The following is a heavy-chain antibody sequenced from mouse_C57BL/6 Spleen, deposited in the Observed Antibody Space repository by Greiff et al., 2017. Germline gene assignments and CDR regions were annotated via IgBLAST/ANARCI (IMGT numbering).Heavy chain of an antibody. CDR2: ISSGGDYI. Sequence: EVKLVESGEGLVKPGGSLKLSCAASGFTFSSYAMSWVRQTPEKRLEWVAYISSGGDYIYYADTVKGRFTISRDNARNTLYLQMSSLKSEDTAMYYCTRDPYSNYPYDCDYWGQGTTLTVSS. D-gene: IGHD2-5*01. CDR1: GFTFSSYA. J-gene: IGHJ2*01. V-gene: IGHV5-9-1*02. CDR3: TRDPYSNYPYDCDY.